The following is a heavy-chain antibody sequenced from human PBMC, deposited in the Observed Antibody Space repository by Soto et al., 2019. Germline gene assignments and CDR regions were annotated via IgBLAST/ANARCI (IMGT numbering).Heavy chain of an antibody. Sequence: QVQLVQSGAEVKKPGASVKVSCKVSGSTLTDLSMHWMRQAPGKGLDWMGNFDPEDGESIYAHKFQGRVTMTGDTSADTAYMELSSLKSEDTAVYYCSSGAGYSLAPYNMDVWGPGTTVTVSS. V-gene: IGHV1-24*01. CDR2: FDPEDGES. D-gene: IGHD2-15*01. J-gene: IGHJ6*02. CDR3: SSGAGYSLAPYNMDV. CDR1: GSTLTDLS.